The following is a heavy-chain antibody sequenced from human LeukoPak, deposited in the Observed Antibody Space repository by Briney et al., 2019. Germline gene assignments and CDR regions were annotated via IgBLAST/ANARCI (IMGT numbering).Heavy chain of an antibody. CDR3: AREMYDSGGYRVSYFDY. Sequence: PSETLSLTCTVSGGSINSYYWSWIRQPPGKGLEWIGFIYYSGTTNYNPSLKSRVTISLDTSKKQFSLKLSSVTAADTAVYYCAREMYDSGGYRVSYFDYWGQGTLVTVSS. J-gene: IGHJ4*02. CDR2: IYYSGTT. V-gene: IGHV4-59*01. D-gene: IGHD3-22*01. CDR1: GGSINSYY.